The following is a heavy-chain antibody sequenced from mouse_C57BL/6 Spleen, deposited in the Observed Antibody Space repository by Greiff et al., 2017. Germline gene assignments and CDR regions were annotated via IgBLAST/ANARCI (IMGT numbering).Heavy chain of an antibody. D-gene: IGHD4-1*01. CDR3: ARSANWDDWYFEG. CDR2: IYPGDGDT. J-gene: IGHJ1*03. Sequence: QVQLQESGAELVKPGASVKISCKASGYAFSSYWMNWVKQRPGKGLEWIGQIYPGDGDTNYNGKFTGQATLTADKSSSTAYMQLSSLTAEDSAVYFCARSANWDDWYFEGWGTGTTVTVSS. CDR1: GYAFSSYW. V-gene: IGHV1-80*01.